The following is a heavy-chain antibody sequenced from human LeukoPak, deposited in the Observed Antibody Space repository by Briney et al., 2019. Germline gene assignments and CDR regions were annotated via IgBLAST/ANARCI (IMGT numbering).Heavy chain of an antibody. CDR1: GFAFSSYW. Sequence: GGSLRLSCAASGFAFSSYWIHWVRQVPGKGLVWVSRINSDGSSTNYADFVKGRFTISRDNAKNTLYLQMNSLRAEDTAVYYCARDRPRWIDYWGQGTLVTVSS. CDR3: ARDRPRWIDY. V-gene: IGHV3-74*01. D-gene: IGHD3-16*02. CDR2: INSDGSST. J-gene: IGHJ4*02.